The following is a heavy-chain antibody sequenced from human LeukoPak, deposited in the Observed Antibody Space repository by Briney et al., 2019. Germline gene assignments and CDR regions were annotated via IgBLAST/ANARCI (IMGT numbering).Heavy chain of an antibody. CDR3: AKDSIAARPRTLDY. V-gene: IGHV3-30*02. D-gene: IGHD6-6*01. J-gene: IGHJ4*02. CDR1: GFKFWNNG. Sequence: PGGSLRLSCAASGFKFWNNGMHWVRQAPGKGLEWVAAIWYDGSHEFYADSVKGRFTISRDNSKSTLYLQMNSLRAEDTAVYYCAKDSIAARPRTLDYWGQGTLVTVSS. CDR2: IWYDGSHE.